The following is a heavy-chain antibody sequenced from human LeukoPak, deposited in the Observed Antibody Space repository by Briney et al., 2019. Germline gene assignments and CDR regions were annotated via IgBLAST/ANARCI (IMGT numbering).Heavy chain of an antibody. V-gene: IGHV3-9*01. CDR2: ISWNSGSI. CDR1: GFTFDDYA. Sequence: PGRSLRLSCAASGFTFDDYAMHWVRQAPGKGLEWVSGISWNSGSIGYADSVKGRFTISRDNAKNSLYLQMNSLRAEDTAVYYCARGRDGSQSPIDYWGQGTLVTVSS. D-gene: IGHD5-24*01. J-gene: IGHJ4*02. CDR3: ARGRDGSQSPIDY.